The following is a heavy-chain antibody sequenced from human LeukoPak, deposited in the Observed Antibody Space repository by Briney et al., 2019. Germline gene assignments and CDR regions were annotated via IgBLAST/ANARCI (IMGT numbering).Heavy chain of an antibody. CDR3: ARDLDCSSTSCYIRGYYYYYYGMDV. CDR1: GYSFTVYY. D-gene: IGHD2-2*02. V-gene: IGHV1-2*06. J-gene: IGHJ6*02. Sequence: ASVNVSRTASGYSFTVYYVHWVRQPPGQGLEWVGRINPNSGGTNYAQKFQGRVTMTRDTSISTAYVELSRLRSDDTAVYYCARDLDCSSTSCYIRGYYYYYYGMDVWGQGTTVTVSS. CDR2: INPNSGGT.